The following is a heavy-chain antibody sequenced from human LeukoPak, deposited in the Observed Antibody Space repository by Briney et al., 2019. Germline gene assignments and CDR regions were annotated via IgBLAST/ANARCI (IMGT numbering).Heavy chain of an antibody. V-gene: IGHV4-38-2*02. D-gene: IGHD3-22*01. CDR1: GYSISSGYY. Sequence: PSETLSLTCTVSGYSISSGYYWGWIRPPPGKGLEWIGSIYHSGSTYYNPSLKSRVTISVDTSKNQFSLKLSSVTAADTAVYYCARDLTITMIAAFDIWGQGTMVTVSS. J-gene: IGHJ3*02. CDR2: IYHSGST. CDR3: ARDLTITMIAAFDI.